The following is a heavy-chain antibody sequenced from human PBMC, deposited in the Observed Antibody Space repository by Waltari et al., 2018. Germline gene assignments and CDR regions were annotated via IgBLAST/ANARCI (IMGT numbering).Heavy chain of an antibody. J-gene: IGHJ4*02. V-gene: IGHV1-2*02. CDR3: ARGAAAGGYLDY. Sequence: QVQLVQSGAEVKKPGASVKVSCKTSGYTFTGNYMHWVRQAPGHGLEWMGGINPKSGGTNYSQKFQGRGTRTRNTSISTAYMERSRLISEDTAVYYCARGAAAGGYLDYWGQGTLVTVSS. CDR1: GYTFTGNY. CDR2: INPKSGGT. D-gene: IGHD6-13*01.